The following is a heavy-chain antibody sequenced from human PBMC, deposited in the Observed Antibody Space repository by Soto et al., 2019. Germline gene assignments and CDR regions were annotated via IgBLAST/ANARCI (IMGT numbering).Heavy chain of an antibody. CDR1: GYTFTSYG. CDR2: ISAYNGNT. Sequence: XSVKVSCDASGYTFTSYGSIWVRQAPGQGLEWMGWISAYNGNTNYAQKLQGRVTMTTDTSTSTAYMELRSLGSDDTAVYYCARVFVGASSWFDPWGQGTLVTVSS. CDR3: ARVFVGASSWFDP. V-gene: IGHV1-18*04. J-gene: IGHJ5*02. D-gene: IGHD1-26*01.